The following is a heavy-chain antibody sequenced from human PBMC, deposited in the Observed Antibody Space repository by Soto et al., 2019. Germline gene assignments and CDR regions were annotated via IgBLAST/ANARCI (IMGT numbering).Heavy chain of an antibody. CDR2: IYTSGST. V-gene: IGHV4-4*07. Sequence: SETLSLTCTVSGGSISSYYWSWIRQPAGKGLEWIGRIYTSGSTNYNPSLKSRVTMSVDTSKNQFSLKLSSVTAADTAVYYCARGGPYDFWSGYYNDNWFDPWGQGTLVTVS. CDR1: GGSISSYY. J-gene: IGHJ5*02. D-gene: IGHD3-3*01. CDR3: ARGGPYDFWSGYYNDNWFDP.